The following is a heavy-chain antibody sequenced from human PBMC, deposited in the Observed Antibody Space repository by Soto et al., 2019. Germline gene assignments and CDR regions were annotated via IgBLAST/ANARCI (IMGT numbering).Heavy chain of an antibody. CDR3: TTDSYTTMKVVRFDY. D-gene: IGHD3-22*01. CDR2: ISAYNGNT. Sequence: ASVKVSCKASGYTFTSYGISWVRQAPGQGLEWMGWISAYNGNTNYAQKLQERVTITRDTSTSTAYMELSSLRSEDTAVYYCTTDSYTTMKVVRFDYWGHGTLVNVS. V-gene: IGHV1-18*01. J-gene: IGHJ4*01. CDR1: GYTFTSYG.